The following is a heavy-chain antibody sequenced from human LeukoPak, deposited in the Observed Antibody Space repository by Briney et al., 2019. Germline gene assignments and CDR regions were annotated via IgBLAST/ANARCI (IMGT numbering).Heavy chain of an antibody. V-gene: IGHV3-30-3*01. J-gene: IGHJ4*02. CDR2: ISYDGSNK. CDR1: GFTFSSYA. CDR3: ARVRGRYYLDY. D-gene: IGHD5-12*01. Sequence: GGSLRLSYAASGFTFSSYAMHWVRQAPGKGLEWVAVISYDGSNKYYADSVKGRFTISRDNSKNTLYLQMNSLRAEDTAVYYCARVRGRYYLDYWGQGTLVTVSS.